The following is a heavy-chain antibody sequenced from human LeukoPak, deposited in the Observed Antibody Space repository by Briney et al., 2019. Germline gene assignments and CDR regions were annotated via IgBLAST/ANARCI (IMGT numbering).Heavy chain of an antibody. D-gene: IGHD6-13*01. Sequence: GGSLRLSCSASGFTFSSYAMHWVRQARGKGLEYVSAISSNGGSTYYADSVKGRFTISRDNSKNTLYLQMSSLRAEDTAVYYCVKGIAAAGDYWGQGTLVTVSS. V-gene: IGHV3-64D*06. CDR3: VKGIAAAGDY. CDR2: ISSNGGST. CDR1: GFTFSSYA. J-gene: IGHJ4*02.